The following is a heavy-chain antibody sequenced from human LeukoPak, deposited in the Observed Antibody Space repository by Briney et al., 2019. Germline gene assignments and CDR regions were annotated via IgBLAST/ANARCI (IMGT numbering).Heavy chain of an antibody. CDR3: ARDAPYGDERSWFAP. Sequence: ASVKVSCKASGNTFTGYYMHWVRQAPGQGLEWMGWINPNSGGTNYAQKFQGRVTMTRDTSISTAYMEMSRLRADDTAVYYCARDAPYGDERSWFAPWGQGSLVTVS. V-gene: IGHV1-2*02. D-gene: IGHD4-17*01. J-gene: IGHJ5*02. CDR2: INPNSGGT. CDR1: GNTFTGYY.